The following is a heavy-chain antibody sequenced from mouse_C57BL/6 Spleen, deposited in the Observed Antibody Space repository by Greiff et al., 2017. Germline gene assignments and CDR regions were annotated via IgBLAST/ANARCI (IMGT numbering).Heavy chain of an antibody. V-gene: IGHV1-74*01. Sequence: QVQLQQPGAELVKPGASVKVSCKASGYTFTSYWMHWVKQRPGQGLEWIGRIHPSDSDTNYNQQFKGKVTLTVDKASSTAYMQLSSLTSEDSAVYYCAIPHSPYYAMDYWGQGTSVTVSS. CDR3: AIPHSPYYAMDY. CDR1: GYTFTSYW. CDR2: IHPSDSDT. J-gene: IGHJ4*01.